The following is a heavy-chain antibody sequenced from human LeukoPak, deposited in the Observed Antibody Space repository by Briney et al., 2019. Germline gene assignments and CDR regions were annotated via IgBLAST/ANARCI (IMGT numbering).Heavy chain of an antibody. Sequence: ASVKVSCKASGYTFTSYGISWVRQAPGQGLEWMGWISAYNGNTNYAQKLQGRVTMTTDTSTSTACMELRSLRSDDTAVYYCARDRGTRGMDVWGQGTTVTVSS. CDR3: ARDRGTRGMDV. CDR1: GYTFTSYG. D-gene: IGHD1-1*01. J-gene: IGHJ6*02. V-gene: IGHV1-18*01. CDR2: ISAYNGNT.